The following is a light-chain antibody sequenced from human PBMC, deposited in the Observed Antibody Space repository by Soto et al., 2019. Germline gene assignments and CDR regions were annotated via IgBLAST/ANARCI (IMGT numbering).Light chain of an antibody. V-gene: IGKV3-20*01. CDR1: QSVSSSY. J-gene: IGKJ1*01. CDR2: GAS. Sequence: EIVLTQSPGTLSLSPGERATLSCRASQSVSSSYLAWYQQKPGQAPRLLIYGASSRATGIPDRFSGSGSGTDFTLTISSLEPGDFAVYYCQQYGTSRWTLGQGTKVEIK. CDR3: QQYGTSRWT.